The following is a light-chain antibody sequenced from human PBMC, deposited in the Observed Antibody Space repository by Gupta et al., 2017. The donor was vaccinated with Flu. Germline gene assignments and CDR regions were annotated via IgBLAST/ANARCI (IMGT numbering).Light chain of an antibody. CDR1: QSVRSSD. Sequence: EIVLTQSPGTLSLSPGERATLSCRASQSVRSSDLAWDQQKPGQAPRLLSYETSTRATGIPERFSGSGSGADFTLTISRLEPEDFAMYSGQPSGSSPTFSFGQGTNLEI. V-gene: IGKV3-20*01. J-gene: IGKJ2*03. CDR3: QPSGSSPTFS. CDR2: ETS.